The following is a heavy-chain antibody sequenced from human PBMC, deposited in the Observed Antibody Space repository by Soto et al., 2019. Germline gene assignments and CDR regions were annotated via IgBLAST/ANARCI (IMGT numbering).Heavy chain of an antibody. CDR2: LRHTSSNI. CDR1: GFTFSSYS. J-gene: IGHJ4*02. CDR3: AKLAGEQWMFEY. D-gene: IGHD6-19*01. Sequence: EVNLLESGGGLVQPGGSLRLSCAASGFTFSSYSMSWVRQAPGKGLQWVSALRHTSSNIFYADSVKGRFTISRDNSKNTTSLQMNSPRAEDTAIYCCAKLAGEQWMFEYWGQGNLVTVPS. V-gene: IGHV3-23*01.